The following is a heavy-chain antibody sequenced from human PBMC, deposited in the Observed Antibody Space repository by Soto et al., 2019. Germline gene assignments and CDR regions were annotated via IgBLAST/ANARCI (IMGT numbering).Heavy chain of an antibody. CDR3: GIRDIGSVSAFLLNRSSDL. V-gene: IGHV4-34*01. J-gene: IGHJ2*01. CDR2: INHSGST. D-gene: IGHD3-16*02. Sequence: RIIQPKGKGLEWIGEINHSGSTNYNPSLKSRVTISVDTSKNQFSLKLSSVTAAFFFQEEDGIRDIGSVSAFLLNRSSDL.